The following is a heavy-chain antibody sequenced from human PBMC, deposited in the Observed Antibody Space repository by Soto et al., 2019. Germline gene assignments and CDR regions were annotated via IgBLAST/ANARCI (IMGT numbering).Heavy chain of an antibody. CDR3: ARATSYYYDSSGYYYYYYYGMDV. J-gene: IGHJ6*02. Sequence: GGSLRLSCAASGFTFSSYSMNWVRQAPGKGLEWVSYISSSSSTIYYADSVKGRFTISRDNAKNSLYLQMSSLRDEDTAVYYCARATSYYYDSSGYYYYYYYGMDVWGQGTTVTVSS. CDR2: ISSSSSTI. D-gene: IGHD3-22*01. V-gene: IGHV3-48*02. CDR1: GFTFSSYS.